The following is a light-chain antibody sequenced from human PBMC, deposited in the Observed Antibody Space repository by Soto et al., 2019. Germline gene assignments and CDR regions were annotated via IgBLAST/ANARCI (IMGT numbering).Light chain of an antibody. Sequence: EIVLTQSPATLSLSPVERATLSCGASQSVSSSYLAWYQQKPGQAPRLLIYDASNRATGIPARFSGSGSGTDFTLTISSLQPDDFATYYCQQYNSYPYTFGQGTRLEIK. V-gene: IGKV3D-20*01. CDR3: QQYNSYPYT. CDR2: DAS. J-gene: IGKJ5*01. CDR1: QSVSSSY.